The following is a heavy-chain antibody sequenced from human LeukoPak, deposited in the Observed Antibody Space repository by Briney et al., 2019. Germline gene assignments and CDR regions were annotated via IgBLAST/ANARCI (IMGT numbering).Heavy chain of an antibody. Sequence: SETLSLTCAVYGGSFSGYYWSWIRQPPGKGLEWIGEINHSGSTNYNPSLKSRVTISVDTSKNQFSLKLSSVTAADTAVYYCARDSRARRYCSSTSCYSREHPYYYYYYGMDVWGQGTTVTVSS. J-gene: IGHJ6*02. CDR1: GGSFSGYY. D-gene: IGHD2-2*01. CDR3: ARDSRARRYCSSTSCYSREHPYYYYYYGMDV. V-gene: IGHV4-34*01. CDR2: INHSGST.